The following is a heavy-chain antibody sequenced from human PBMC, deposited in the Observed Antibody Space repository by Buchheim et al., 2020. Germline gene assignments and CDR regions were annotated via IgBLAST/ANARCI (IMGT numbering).Heavy chain of an antibody. CDR3: ARGAFADGLDV. CDR1: GFSFSSYW. CDR2: VKRDGSET. J-gene: IGHJ6*02. Sequence: EVQLVESGGGLVQPGGSLRLSCAASGFSFSSYWMNWVRQAPGKGLVWISRVKRDGSETFYADNVKGRFTISRDNDKNTLYLQMNSLRAEDTAVYYCARGAFADGLDVWGQGTT. D-gene: IGHD3-3*02. V-gene: IGHV3-74*01.